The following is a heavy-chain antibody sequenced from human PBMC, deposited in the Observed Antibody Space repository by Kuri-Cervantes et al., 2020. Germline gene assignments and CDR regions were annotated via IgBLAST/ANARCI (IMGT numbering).Heavy chain of an antibody. CDR2: INAGNVNT. J-gene: IGHJ4*02. V-gene: IGHV1-3*01. CDR3: AKEARAYDFCSGYRDY. D-gene: IGHD3-3*01. Sequence: ASVKVSCKASGYTFTSYAMHWVRQAPGQRLEWMGWINAGNVNTKYSQKFHGRVTITRVTSTSTAYMELRSLRSDDTAVYYCAKEARAYDFCSGYRDYWGQGTLVTVSS. CDR1: GYTFTSYA.